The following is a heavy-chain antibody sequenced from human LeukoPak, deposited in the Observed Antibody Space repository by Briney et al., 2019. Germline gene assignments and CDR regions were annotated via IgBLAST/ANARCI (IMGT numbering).Heavy chain of an antibody. J-gene: IGHJ3*02. D-gene: IGHD6-13*01. CDR3: ARGYSSSWRNDAFDI. V-gene: IGHV3-72*01. CDR1: GFTFSDHY. Sequence: GGSLRLSCAASGFTFSDHYMDWVRQAPGKGLEWVGRTRNKANSYTTEYAASVKGRFTISRDESENSVYLQMNSLKTEDTAVYYCARGYSSSWRNDAFDIWGQGTMVSVSS. CDR2: TRNKANSYTT.